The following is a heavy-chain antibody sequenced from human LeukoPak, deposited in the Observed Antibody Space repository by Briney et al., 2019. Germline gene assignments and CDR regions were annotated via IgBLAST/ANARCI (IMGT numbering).Heavy chain of an antibody. V-gene: IGHV4-61*10. CDR2: IFNIGPA. J-gene: IGHJ5*02. CDR3: AVSWNDERCFDP. CDR1: GASVSTSPYY. D-gene: IGHD1-1*01. Sequence: NPSETLSLTCKVSGASVSTSPYYWTWIRQPAGKGLEWIGRIFNIGPANYNPSFKSRVTISRDTSKNDFSLNLNSVTAADTAVYYCAVSWNDERCFDPWGQGTLVIVSS.